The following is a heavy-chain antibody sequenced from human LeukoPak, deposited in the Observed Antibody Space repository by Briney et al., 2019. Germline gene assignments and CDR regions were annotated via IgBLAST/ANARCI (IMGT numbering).Heavy chain of an antibody. D-gene: IGHD3-10*01. CDR3: ARDGPNVLLWFGELTSNWFDP. Sequence: GGSLRLSCAASGFTFSSYWMSWVRQAPGKGLEWVANIKQDGSEKYYVDSVKGRFTISRDNAKNSLYLQMNSLRAEDTAVYYCARDGPNVLLWFGELTSNWFDPWGQGTLVTVSS. CDR2: IKQDGSEK. V-gene: IGHV3-7*03. CDR1: GFTFSSYW. J-gene: IGHJ5*02.